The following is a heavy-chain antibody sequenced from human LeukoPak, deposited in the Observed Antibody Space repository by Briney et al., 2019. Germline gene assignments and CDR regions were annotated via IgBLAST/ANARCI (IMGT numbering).Heavy chain of an antibody. D-gene: IGHD4-17*01. J-gene: IGHJ3*02. CDR3: ARDDYGDYDALDI. CDR1: GGSISSYY. V-gene: IGHV4-59*01. Sequence: SETLSLTCTVSGGSISSYYWSWIRQPPGKGLEWIGYIYYSGSTNYNPSLKSRVTISVDTSKNQFSLKLSSVTAADTAVYYCARDDYGDYDALDIWGQGTMVTVSS. CDR2: IYYSGST.